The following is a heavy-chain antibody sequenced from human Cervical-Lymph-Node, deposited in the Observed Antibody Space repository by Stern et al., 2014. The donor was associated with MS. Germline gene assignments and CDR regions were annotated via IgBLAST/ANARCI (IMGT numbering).Heavy chain of an antibody. Sequence: VQLLESGGGVVQPGRSLRLSCAASGFPFSSYSMHWVRQAPGKGLEWVAVISYDGNNKYYADSVKGRFTISRDNSKNTLFLQMNSLRAEDTAVYHCVKPKIGLDYWGQGTLVTVSS. D-gene: IGHD2-21*01. CDR1: GFPFSSYS. CDR2: ISYDGNNK. V-gene: IGHV3-30*18. J-gene: IGHJ4*02. CDR3: VKPKIGLDY.